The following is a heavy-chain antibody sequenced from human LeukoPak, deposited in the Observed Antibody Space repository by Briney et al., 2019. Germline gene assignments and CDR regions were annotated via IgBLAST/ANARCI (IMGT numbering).Heavy chain of an antibody. D-gene: IGHD3-3*02. V-gene: IGHV4-38-2*02. CDR3: ARYYGGSIYDAFDI. J-gene: IGHJ3*02. Sequence: SETLSLTCTVSGYSISSGYYWGWIRQPPGKGLEWIGSIYHSGSTYYNPSLKSRVTISVDTSKNQFSLKLSSVTAADTAVYYCARYYGGSIYDAFDIWGQGTMVTVSS. CDR1: GYSISSGYY. CDR2: IYHSGST.